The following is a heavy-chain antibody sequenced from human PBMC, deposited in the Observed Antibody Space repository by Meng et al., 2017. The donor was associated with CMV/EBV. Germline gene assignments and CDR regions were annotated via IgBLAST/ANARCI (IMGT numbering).Heavy chain of an antibody. D-gene: IGHD3-22*01. CDR3: AREGRGWLPGSGMDV. J-gene: IGHJ6*02. V-gene: IGHV3-48*03. Sequence: GESLKISCAASGFTFSSYEMKWVRQAPGKGLEWVSYISSSGSTIYYADSVKGRFTISRDNAKNSLYLQMNSLRAEDTAVYYCAREGRGWLPGSGMDVWGQGTTVTVSS. CDR1: GFTFSSYE. CDR2: ISSSGSTI.